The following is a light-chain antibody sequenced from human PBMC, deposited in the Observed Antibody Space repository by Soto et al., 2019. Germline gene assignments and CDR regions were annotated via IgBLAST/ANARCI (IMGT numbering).Light chain of an antibody. CDR3: QQRKNWPPIN. J-gene: IGKJ5*01. Sequence: EIVWTPSPGTLSFSPGERATLSCMASQSVSSSYLAWYQQKPGQAPRLLIYGASSRATGIPDRFSGSGSGTDSTLTIRRLEPEDSAVYYCQQRKNWPPINCGQGTRREIK. V-gene: IGKV3D-20*02. CDR1: QSVSSSY. CDR2: GAS.